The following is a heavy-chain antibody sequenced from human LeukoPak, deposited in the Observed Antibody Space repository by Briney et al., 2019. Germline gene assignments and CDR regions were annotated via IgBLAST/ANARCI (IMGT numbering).Heavy chain of an antibody. CDR3: ARVRYCSGGSCLEGYGMDV. D-gene: IGHD2-15*01. V-gene: IGHV4-31*03. Sequence: PSQTLSLTCTVSGGSISSGGYYWSWIRHHPGKGLEWIGYIYYSGSTYYNPSLKSRVTISVDTSKNQFSLKLSSVTAADTAVYYCARVRYCSGGSCLEGYGMDVWGKGTTVTVSS. CDR1: GGSISSGGYY. CDR2: IYYSGST. J-gene: IGHJ6*04.